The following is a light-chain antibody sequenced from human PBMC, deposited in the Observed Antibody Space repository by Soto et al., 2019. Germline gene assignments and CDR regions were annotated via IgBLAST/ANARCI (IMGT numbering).Light chain of an antibody. Sequence: DIQMTQSPSTLSASLGDRVTITCRASQSISSWLAWYQQKPGKAPKLLIYDASSLESGVPSRFSGSGSGTEFTLTISSLQPDDFATYYCQQYYSYPWTFGQGTKVDIK. CDR3: QQYYSYPWT. CDR1: QSISSW. CDR2: DAS. V-gene: IGKV1-5*01. J-gene: IGKJ1*01.